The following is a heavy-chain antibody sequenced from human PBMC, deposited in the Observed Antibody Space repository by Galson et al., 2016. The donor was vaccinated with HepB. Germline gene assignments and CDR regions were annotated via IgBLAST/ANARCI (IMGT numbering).Heavy chain of an antibody. J-gene: IGHJ4*02. CDR3: ARGHVANGH. D-gene: IGHD2-21*01. V-gene: IGHV3-74*03. Sequence: SLRLSCAASGFTFTKFWMHWFRQVPGKGPVWIARINSDDSDITYADSVKGRFTVSRDNAKNTVFLQMSSLRVEDTAVYYCARGHVANGHWGQGSMVIVSS. CDR1: GFTFTKFW. CDR2: INSDDSDI.